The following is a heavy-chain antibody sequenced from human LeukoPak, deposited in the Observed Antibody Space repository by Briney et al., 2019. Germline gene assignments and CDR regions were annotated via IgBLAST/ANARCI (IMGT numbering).Heavy chain of an antibody. V-gene: IGHV4-4*07. Sequence: NPSETLSLTCTVSGGSISSYYWSWIRQPAGKGLEWIGRIYTSGSTNYNPSLNSRVAISVDTSKNQFSLKLSSVTAADTAIYYCARDVRGCGGDFDDCEYYYNGMDVWGQGTTVTVSS. CDR2: IYTSGST. J-gene: IGHJ6*02. CDR1: GGSISSYY. D-gene: IGHD2-21*02. CDR3: ARDVRGCGGDFDDCEYYYNGMDV.